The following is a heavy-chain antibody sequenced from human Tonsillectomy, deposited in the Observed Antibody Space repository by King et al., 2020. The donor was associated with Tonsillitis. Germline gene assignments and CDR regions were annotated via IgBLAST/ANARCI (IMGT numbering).Heavy chain of an antibody. CDR2: ISYSGST. CDR1: SGSISSSDYY. D-gene: IGHD3-10*01. V-gene: IGHV4-30-4*01. CDR3: SAERFGESSGGFDS. J-gene: IGHJ4*02. Sequence: VQLQESGPGLVEPSQTLSLTCTVSSGSISSSDYYWTWIRQTPGKGLEWIGYISYSGSTYYNPSLKSRVTISIDTSKNQFSLKLKSVTAADTAVYYCSAERFGESSGGFDSWGQGTLVTVSS.